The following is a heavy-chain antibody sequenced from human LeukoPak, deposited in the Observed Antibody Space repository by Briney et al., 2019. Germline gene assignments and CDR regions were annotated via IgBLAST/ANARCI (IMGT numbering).Heavy chain of an antibody. J-gene: IGHJ5*02. D-gene: IGHD6-19*01. CDR3: ARDEGGWRYNWFDP. CDR2: INWNGGST. V-gene: IGHV3-20*01. CDR1: GFTFSDFE. Sequence: GVLRLSCAASGFTFSDFEMSWVRQAPGKGLEWVSGINWNGGSTGYADSVKGRFTISRDNAKNSLYLQMNSLRAEDTALYHCARDEGGWRYNWFDPWGQGTLVTVSS.